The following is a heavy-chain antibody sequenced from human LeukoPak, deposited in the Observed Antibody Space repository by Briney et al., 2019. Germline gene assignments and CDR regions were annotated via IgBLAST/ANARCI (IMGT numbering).Heavy chain of an antibody. CDR3: ARSITMIVVDPGAFDI. Sequence: ASVKFSRKASGYTFTGYYMHWVRQAPGQGLEWMGWINPNSGGTNYAQKFQGRVTMTRDTSISTAYMELSRLRSDDTAVYYCARSITMIVVDPGAFDIWGQGTMVTVSS. CDR1: GYTFTGYY. CDR2: INPNSGGT. J-gene: IGHJ3*02. D-gene: IGHD3-22*01. V-gene: IGHV1-2*02.